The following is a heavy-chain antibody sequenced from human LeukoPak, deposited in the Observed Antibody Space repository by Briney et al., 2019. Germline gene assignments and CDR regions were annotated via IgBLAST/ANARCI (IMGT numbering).Heavy chain of an antibody. CDR1: GYTFTGYY. CDR3: ARGPYSSSWYTH. Sequence: ASLTLSCTASGYTFTGYYMHWVRQAPGQGLEWMGWINPNSGGTNYAQKFQGRVTMTRDTSISTAYMELSRLRSDDTAVYYCARGPYSSSWYTHWGQGTLVTVSS. D-gene: IGHD6-13*01. V-gene: IGHV1-2*02. CDR2: INPNSGGT. J-gene: IGHJ4*02.